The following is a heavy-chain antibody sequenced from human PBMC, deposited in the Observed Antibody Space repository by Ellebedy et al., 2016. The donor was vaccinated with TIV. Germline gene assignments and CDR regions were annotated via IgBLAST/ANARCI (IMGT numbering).Heavy chain of an antibody. Sequence: GSLRLXCNVSGGTISSTNYYWGWIRQSPEKGLEWIGSIYHSGSTYYNPSLKSRLTISLDTTKNQLSLRLDSVTAADTAVYYCASSPSGYEIPYWGQGTLVTVSS. CDR1: GGTISSTNYY. CDR2: IYHSGST. CDR3: ASSPSGYEIPY. J-gene: IGHJ4*02. D-gene: IGHD5-12*01. V-gene: IGHV4-39*07.